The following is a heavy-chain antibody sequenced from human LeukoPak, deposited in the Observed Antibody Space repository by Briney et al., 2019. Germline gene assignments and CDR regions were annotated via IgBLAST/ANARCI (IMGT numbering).Heavy chain of an antibody. CDR3: AKGDYGGNAPLGY. V-gene: IGHV3-9*01. D-gene: IGHD4-23*01. CDR2: ISWNSGSI. J-gene: IGHJ4*02. CDR1: GFTVSSHY. Sequence: GGSLRLSCAVSGFTVSSHYMSWVRQAPGKGLEWVSGISWNSGSIGYADSVKGRFTISRDNAKNSLYLQMNSLRAEDTALYYCAKGDYGGNAPLGYWGQGTLVTVSS.